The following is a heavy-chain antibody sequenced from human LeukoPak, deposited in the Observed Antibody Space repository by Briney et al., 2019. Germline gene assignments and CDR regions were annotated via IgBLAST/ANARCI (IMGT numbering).Heavy chain of an antibody. Sequence: TGGSLRLSCAASGFIVSSNHMSWVRQAPGKGLEWVSVIYSGGTTYYPDSVKGRFTISRDNSKNTLYLQINSLRAEDTAVYYCARDLIIQYWGQGTLVTASS. D-gene: IGHD2-21*01. CDR1: GFIVSSNH. V-gene: IGHV3-53*01. J-gene: IGHJ4*02. CDR2: IYSGGTT. CDR3: ARDLIIQY.